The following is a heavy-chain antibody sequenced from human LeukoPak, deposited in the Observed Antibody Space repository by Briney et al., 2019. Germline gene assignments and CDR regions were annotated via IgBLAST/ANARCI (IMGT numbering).Heavy chain of an antibody. CDR1: GYTFTGHY. D-gene: IGHD3-22*01. V-gene: IGHV1-2*02. CDR2: INPNTDGT. CDR3: ARDRGGNYDSSPSRSDY. J-gene: IGHJ4*02. Sequence: ASVKVSCKASGYTFTGHYMHWVRQAPGQGLEWMGWINPNTDGTNYAQKFQGRVTMTRDTSISTAYMELSGLTSDDTAVYYCARDRGGNYDSSPSRSDYWGQGTLVTVSS.